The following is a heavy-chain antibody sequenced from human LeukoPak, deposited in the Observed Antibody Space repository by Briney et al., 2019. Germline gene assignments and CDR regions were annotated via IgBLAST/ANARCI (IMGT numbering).Heavy chain of an antibody. CDR2: KSHDGRNK. CDR3: ARETCTTTNCYWGMDV. V-gene: IGHV3-30*04. CDR1: GLTFSNYA. D-gene: IGHD2-2*01. Sequence: PGGSLRLSCAASGLTFSNYAVHWVRQAPGKGLEWVAVKSHDGRNKYYADSVKGRSTIFRDNSKNTLDLQMHSLRADDTALYYCARETCTTTNCYWGMDVWGQGTTVTVSS. J-gene: IGHJ6*02.